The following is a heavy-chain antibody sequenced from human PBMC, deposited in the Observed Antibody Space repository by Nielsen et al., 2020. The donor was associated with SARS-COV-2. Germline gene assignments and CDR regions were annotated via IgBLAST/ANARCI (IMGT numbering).Heavy chain of an antibody. CDR3: ARYYDFWSGPNRGHDY. D-gene: IGHD3-3*01. Sequence: GGSLRLSCAASGFTFSSYTMNWVRQAPGKGLEWVSSISRTGDYSYYADSVKGRFTISRDNAKNSLHLQMTSLRGEDAAVYYCARYYDFWSGPNRGHDYWGQGTLVTVSS. CDR1: GFTFSSYT. J-gene: IGHJ4*02. V-gene: IGHV3-21*01. CDR2: ISRTGDYS.